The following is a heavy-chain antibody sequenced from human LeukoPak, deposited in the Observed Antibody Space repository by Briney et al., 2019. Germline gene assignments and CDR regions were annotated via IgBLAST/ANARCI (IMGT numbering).Heavy chain of an antibody. CDR2: IYTTGST. Sequence: MASETLSLTYTVSGGSISSYYWTWIRQPAGKGLEWIGRIYTTGSTNYNPSLKSRVTMSVDTSKNQFSLKLSSVTAADTAVYYCAREVGTPRYIGYYYYYMDVWGKGTTVTVSS. CDR1: GGSISSYY. J-gene: IGHJ6*03. D-gene: IGHD1-7*01. V-gene: IGHV4-4*07. CDR3: AREVGTPRYIGYYYYYMDV.